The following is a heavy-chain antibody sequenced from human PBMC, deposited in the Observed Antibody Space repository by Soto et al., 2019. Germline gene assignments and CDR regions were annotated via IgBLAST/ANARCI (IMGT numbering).Heavy chain of an antibody. CDR1: GYTFTSYF. CDR3: ARDDSSGPGRFDP. D-gene: IGHD3-22*01. Sequence: ASVNVSCKASGYTFTSYFCSWVRQAPGQGLEWMGWINAYSTYTDYAQNLQGRVTMTTDRSTSTAYMELRSLRSDDTAVYYCARDDSSGPGRFDPWGQGTLVTVSS. CDR2: INAYSTYT. J-gene: IGHJ5*02. V-gene: IGHV1-18*01.